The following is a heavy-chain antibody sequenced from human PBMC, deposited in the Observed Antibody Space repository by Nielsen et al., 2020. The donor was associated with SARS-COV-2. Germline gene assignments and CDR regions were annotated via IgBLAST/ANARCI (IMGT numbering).Heavy chain of an antibody. D-gene: IGHD3-22*01. V-gene: IGHV3-30*03. CDR1: GFTFSNYG. Sequence: GGSLRLSCEASGFTFSNYGMHWVRQAPGQGLEWVAFISFDANNKYYGDSVKGRFTISRDNSKNTQYLQMNSLRAEDTALYYCARGSDYYDSSGLVWGQGTMVTVSS. J-gene: IGHJ3*01. CDR2: ISFDANNK. CDR3: ARGSDYYDSSGLV.